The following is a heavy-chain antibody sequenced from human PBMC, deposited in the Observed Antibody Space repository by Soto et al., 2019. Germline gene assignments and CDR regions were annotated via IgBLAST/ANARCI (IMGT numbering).Heavy chain of an antibody. Sequence: GESLKISCKGSGYTFTNFWITWVRQMPGKGLEWMGRIEPSDSYTNYGPSFQGHVSISVDNSINTAYLQWRSLKASDTAMYYCARQRIRGPFDYWGQGTLVTVSS. V-gene: IGHV5-10-1*01. J-gene: IGHJ4*02. CDR2: IEPSDSYT. D-gene: IGHD6-25*01. CDR3: ARQRIRGPFDY. CDR1: GYTFTNFW.